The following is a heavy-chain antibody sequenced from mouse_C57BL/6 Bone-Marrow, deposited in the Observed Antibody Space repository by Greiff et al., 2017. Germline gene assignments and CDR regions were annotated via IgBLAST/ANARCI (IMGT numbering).Heavy chain of an antibody. D-gene: IGHD4-1*01. CDR3: VRGAAGTCHYAMDY. CDR2: IRSKSSNYAT. J-gene: IGHJ4*01. CDR1: GFTFNTYA. V-gene: IGHV10-3*01. Sequence: DVMLVESGGGLVQPKGSLKLSCAASGFTFNTYAMHWVRQAPGKGLEWVARIRSKSSNYATYYADSVKDRFTISRDDSQSMLYLQMNNLKTEDTAMYYCVRGAAGTCHYAMDYWGQGTSVTVSS.